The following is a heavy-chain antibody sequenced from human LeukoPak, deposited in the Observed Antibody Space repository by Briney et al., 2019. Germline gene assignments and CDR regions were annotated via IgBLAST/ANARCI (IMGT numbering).Heavy chain of an antibody. J-gene: IGHJ4*02. D-gene: IGHD3-22*01. CDR2: IYYSGST. Sequence: SETLSLTCTVSGGSISSSSYYSGWIRQPPGKGLEWIGSIYYSGSTYYNPSLKSRVTISVDTSKNQFSLKLSSVTAADTAVYYCARQPPWDYYDSSGLFDYWGQGTLVTVSS. CDR3: ARQPPWDYYDSSGLFDY. CDR1: GGSISSSSYY. V-gene: IGHV4-39*01.